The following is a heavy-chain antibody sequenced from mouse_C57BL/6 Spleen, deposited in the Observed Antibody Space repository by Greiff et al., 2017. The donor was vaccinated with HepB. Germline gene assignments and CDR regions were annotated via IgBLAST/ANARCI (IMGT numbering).Heavy chain of an antibody. Sequence: DVMLVESGGGLVKPGGSLKLSCAASGFTFSDYGMHWVRQAPEKGLEWVAYISSGSSTIYYADTVKGRFTISRDNAKNTLFLQMTSLRSEDTAMYYGARSYYGSGYGGVDYWGQGTTLTVSS. D-gene: IGHD1-1*01. CDR1: GFTFSDYG. CDR2: ISSGSSTI. V-gene: IGHV5-17*01. J-gene: IGHJ2*01. CDR3: ARSYYGSGYGGVDY.